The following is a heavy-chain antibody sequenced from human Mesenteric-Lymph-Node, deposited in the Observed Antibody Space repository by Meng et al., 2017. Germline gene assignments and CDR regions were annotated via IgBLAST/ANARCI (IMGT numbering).Heavy chain of an antibody. CDR2: IYNSGSS. CDR1: GGSISSSSYY. D-gene: IGHD3-22*01. CDR3: VRGGYFYYDSSHPYYFDY. V-gene: IGHV4-39*07. J-gene: IGHJ4*02. Sequence: GSLRLSCTVSGGSISSSSYYWGWIRQPPGKGLEWIGSIYNSGSSHYNPSLKSRITISVDTSKNQFSLKLRSVTAADTAVYYCVRGGYFYYDSSHPYYFDYWGQGTLVTVSS.